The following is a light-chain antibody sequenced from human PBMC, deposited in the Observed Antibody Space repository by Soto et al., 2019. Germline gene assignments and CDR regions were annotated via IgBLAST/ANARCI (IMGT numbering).Light chain of an antibody. Sequence: ETVLTQSPATLPLSPGERATLSCRASQSVGSQLAWFQHKPGQAPRLLIYDTFNRATGIPARFSGSGSGTDFTLTISSLEPEDFAVYYCQQRSDWPRTFGQGTKVDIK. CDR3: QQRSDWPRT. V-gene: IGKV3-11*01. J-gene: IGKJ1*01. CDR1: QSVGSQ. CDR2: DTF.